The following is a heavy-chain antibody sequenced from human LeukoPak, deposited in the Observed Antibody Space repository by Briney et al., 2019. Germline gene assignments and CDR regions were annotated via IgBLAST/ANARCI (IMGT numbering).Heavy chain of an antibody. CDR3: ATAYAWGSYRSDY. V-gene: IGHV3-48*01. Sequence: GGSLRLSCAASGFNFYNFWMTWVRQAPGKGLEWVSYISSSSSTIYYADSVKGRFTISRDNAKNSLYLQMNSLRAEDTAVYYCATAYAWGSYRSDYRGQGTLVTVSS. J-gene: IGHJ4*02. CDR1: GFNFYNFW. D-gene: IGHD3-16*02. CDR2: ISSSSSTI.